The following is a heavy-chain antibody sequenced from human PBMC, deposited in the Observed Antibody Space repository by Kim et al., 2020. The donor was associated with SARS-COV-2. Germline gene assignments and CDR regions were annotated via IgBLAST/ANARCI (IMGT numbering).Heavy chain of an antibody. CDR3: AKDARAAGGYYYDSSGYPDY. CDR2: ISGDGGST. CDR1: GFTFDDYA. Sequence: GGSLRLSCAASGFTFDDYAMHWVRQAPGKGLEWVSLISGDGGSTYYADSVKGRFTISRDNSKNSLYLQMNSLRTEDTALYYCAKDARAAGGYYYDSSGYPDYWGQGNLV. D-gene: IGHD3-22*01. J-gene: IGHJ4*02. V-gene: IGHV3-43*02.